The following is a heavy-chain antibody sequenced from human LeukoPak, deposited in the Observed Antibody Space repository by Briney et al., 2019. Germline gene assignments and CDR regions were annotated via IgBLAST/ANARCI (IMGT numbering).Heavy chain of an antibody. Sequence: SETLSLTCTVSGGSISSSRYYWGWIREPPGKGLEWIGSIYYSGSTYYNPSLKSRVTISVDTSKNQFALKLSSGTGADTAVYYCARDWGSSWSFDYWSQGTLVTVSS. CDR1: GGSISSSRYY. CDR2: IYYSGST. J-gene: IGHJ4*02. CDR3: ARDWGSSWSFDY. V-gene: IGHV4-39*06. D-gene: IGHD6-13*01.